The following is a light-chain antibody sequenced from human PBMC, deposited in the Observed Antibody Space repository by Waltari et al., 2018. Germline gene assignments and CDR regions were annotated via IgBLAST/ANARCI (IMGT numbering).Light chain of an antibody. J-gene: IGKJ4*01. CDR3: QQYNSIPLT. CDR2: WAA. CDR1: QTISNSSNKKNS. Sequence: DIVMTQSPDSLAVSLGERATINCKSSQTISNSSNKKNSLAWYQQKAGQPPKLHFYWAATRESGVPGRFGASGSGTDFTLTISSLQAEDVAVYYCQQYNSIPLTFGGGTKVEIK. V-gene: IGKV4-1*01.